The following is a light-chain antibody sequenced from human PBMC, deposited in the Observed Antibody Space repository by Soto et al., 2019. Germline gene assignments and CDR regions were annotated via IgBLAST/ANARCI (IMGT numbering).Light chain of an antibody. CDR3: SSYAGSNNVV. CDR2: EVS. Sequence: QPVLTQPPSASGSPGQSVTISCTGTSSDVGGYNYVSWYQQHPGKPPKLMIYEVSKRPSGVPDRFSGSKSGNTASLTVSGLQAEDEADYYCSSYAGSNNVVFGGGTKVTVL. V-gene: IGLV2-8*01. J-gene: IGLJ2*01. CDR1: SSDVGGYNY.